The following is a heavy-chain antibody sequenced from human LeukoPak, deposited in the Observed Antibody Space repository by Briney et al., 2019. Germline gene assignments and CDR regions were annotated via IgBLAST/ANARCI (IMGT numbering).Heavy chain of an antibody. CDR3: ARGSCSSTSCYEGYFDY. V-gene: IGHV4-34*01. D-gene: IGHD2-2*01. Sequence: PSETLSLTCAVYGGPFSGYYWSWIRQPPGKGLEWIGEINHSGSTNYNPSLKSRVTISVDTSKNQFSLKLSSVTAADTAVYYCARGSCSSTSCYEGYFDYWGQGTLVTVSS. CDR2: INHSGST. CDR1: GGPFSGYY. J-gene: IGHJ4*02.